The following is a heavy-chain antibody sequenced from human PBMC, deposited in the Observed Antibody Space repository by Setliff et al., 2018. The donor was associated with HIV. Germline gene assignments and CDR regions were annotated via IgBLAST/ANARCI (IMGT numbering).Heavy chain of an antibody. J-gene: IGHJ5*02. CDR1: GYTSTSYG. Sequence: ASVKVSCKASGYTSTSYGISWVRQAPGQGLEWMGWISAYNGNTNYAQKLQGRVTMTTDTSTSTAYMELRSLRSDDTAVYYCARDPSCSSTSCYAGWFDPWGKGTLVTVSS. CDR3: ARDPSCSSTSCYAGWFDP. CDR2: ISAYNGNT. V-gene: IGHV1-18*01. D-gene: IGHD2-2*01.